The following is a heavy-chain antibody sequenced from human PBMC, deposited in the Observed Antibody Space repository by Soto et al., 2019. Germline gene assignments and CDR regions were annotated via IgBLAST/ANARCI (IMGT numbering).Heavy chain of an antibody. D-gene: IGHD3-22*01. CDR3: ARDYRPTYYYDSSGYNPPSYFDY. Sequence: SETLSLTCTVSGGSMNSGDYYWSWIRQSPGKGLEWIGYITYRATTYYNPSLGSRVTMSRDTSKNQFSLRLSSVTAADTAVYYCARDYRPTYYYDSSGYNPPSYFDYWGQGALVTVSS. CDR1: GGSMNSGDYY. J-gene: IGHJ4*02. V-gene: IGHV4-30-4*01. CDR2: ITYRATT.